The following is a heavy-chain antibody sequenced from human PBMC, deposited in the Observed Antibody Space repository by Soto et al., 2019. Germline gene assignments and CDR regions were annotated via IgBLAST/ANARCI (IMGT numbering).Heavy chain of an antibody. D-gene: IGHD3-10*01. CDR1: GVSVTAGNL. CDR3: ARVLSGNKERFDP. J-gene: IGHJ5*02. V-gene: IGHV4-4*02. CDR2: VFPDGST. Sequence: QVHLQESGPGLVKPWGTLSLTCAVSGVSVTAGNLWSWVRQSPGKGLEWIGEVFPDGSTNYNPSLKSRVTISLDKSQNHFSLILTSVTAADTALYYCARVLSGNKERFDPWGQGTLVTVSS.